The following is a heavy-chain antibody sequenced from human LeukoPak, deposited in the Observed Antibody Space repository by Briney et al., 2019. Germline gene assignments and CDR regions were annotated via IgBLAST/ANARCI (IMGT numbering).Heavy chain of an antibody. CDR1: GFTFSNYW. D-gene: IGHD3-10*02. J-gene: IGHJ6*02. CDR2: IRQDGNEK. CDR3: ARDVRLRSMDV. V-gene: IGHV3-7*03. Sequence: GGSLRLSCAASGFTFSNYWMSWVRQAPGKGLEWVANIRQDGNEKYYVDSVKVRFTISRDNAKISLYLQMNSLRAEDTAIYYCARDVRLRSMDVWGQGTTVTVSS.